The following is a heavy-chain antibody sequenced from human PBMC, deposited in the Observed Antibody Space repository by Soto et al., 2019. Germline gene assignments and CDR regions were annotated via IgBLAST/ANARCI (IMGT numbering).Heavy chain of an antibody. Sequence: EVQLVESGGALVQRGWSLRLSCAASGFTFSSYAMSCGRQAPGKGLEWVSTISDSGGSTYHAESVKCRFTISRDNSKNSLYLQMNRLGGEDTDASYCENDMRGSGSYYIYGLDVWGQGTTVTVS. D-gene: IGHD3-10*01. CDR3: ENDMRGSGSYYIYGLDV. CDR2: ISDSGGST. J-gene: IGHJ6*02. V-gene: IGHV3-23*04. CDR1: GFTFSSYA.